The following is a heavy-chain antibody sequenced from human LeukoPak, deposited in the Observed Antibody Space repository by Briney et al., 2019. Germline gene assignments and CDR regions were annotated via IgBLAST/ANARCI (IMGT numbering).Heavy chain of an antibody. Sequence: EASVKVSCKTSGGIFRSYGLNWVRQAPGQGLEWMGGFIPILGTPKYAQNLQGRVTITADESTSTAYMELRSLRSDDTAVYYCARERPYYDILTGYYGHFDYWGQGTLVTVSS. CDR1: GGIFRSYG. CDR3: ARERPYYDILTGYYGHFDY. J-gene: IGHJ4*02. CDR2: FIPILGTP. D-gene: IGHD3-9*01. V-gene: IGHV1-69*13.